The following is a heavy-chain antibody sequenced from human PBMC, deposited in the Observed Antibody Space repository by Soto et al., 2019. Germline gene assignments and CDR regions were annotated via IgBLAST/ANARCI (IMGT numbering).Heavy chain of an antibody. CDR1: GGSMSSSNW. V-gene: IGHV4-4*02. CDR2: AHHSGRT. D-gene: IGHD1-26*01. CDR3: ARSEATGLDY. Sequence: SETLSLTCTVSGGSMSSSNWWYFVRQSPGKGLEWIGEAHHSGRTNYNPSLKSRVTISVDKSKNHFSLKLSSVTAADTAVYYCARSEATGLDYWGQGTLVTVSS. J-gene: IGHJ4*02.